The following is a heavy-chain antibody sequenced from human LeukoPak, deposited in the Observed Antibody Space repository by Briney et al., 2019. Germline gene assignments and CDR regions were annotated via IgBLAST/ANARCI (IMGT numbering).Heavy chain of an antibody. V-gene: IGHV4-39*01. CDR2: IYYSGST. Sequence: SETLSLTCTVSGGSISSRSYYWGWIRQPPGKGLEWFGSIYYSGSTYYNPSLKSRVTISVDTSKNQFSLKLSSLTAADTAVYYCARLRPFDWANAFDIWGQGTMVTVSS. J-gene: IGHJ3*02. CDR3: ARLRPFDWANAFDI. CDR1: GGSISSRSYY. D-gene: IGHD3-9*01.